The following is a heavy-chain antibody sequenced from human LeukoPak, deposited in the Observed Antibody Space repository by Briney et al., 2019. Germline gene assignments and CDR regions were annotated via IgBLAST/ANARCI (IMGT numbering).Heavy chain of an antibody. D-gene: IGHD2-21*01. CDR1: GFSFSDHY. V-gene: IGHV3-11*01. CDR2: ITSSGRST. CDR3: TRDPDYGDPD. Sequence: GGSLRLSCTASGFSFSDHYMTWMRQAPGKGLEWISYITSSGRSTDYADSVKGRFIISRDNAMNSLFLQMSTLRVDDTAVYYCTRDPDYGDPDWGQGTLVTVSS. J-gene: IGHJ4*02.